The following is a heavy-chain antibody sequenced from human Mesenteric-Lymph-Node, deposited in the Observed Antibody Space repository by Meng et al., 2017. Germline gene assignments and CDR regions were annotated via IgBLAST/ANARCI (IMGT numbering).Heavy chain of an antibody. V-gene: IGHV3-30*07. CDR2: ISNDGSNK. CDR3: ARGYGPSFDY. Sequence: GGSLRLSCAASAFTFGSYAMHWVRQAPGKGLEWVALISNDGSNKHYADSVKGRFTISRDNSKNTLYLQMNSLRAEDTAVYYCARGYGPSFDYWGQGTLVTVSS. J-gene: IGHJ4*02. CDR1: AFTFGSYA. D-gene: IGHD5-18*01.